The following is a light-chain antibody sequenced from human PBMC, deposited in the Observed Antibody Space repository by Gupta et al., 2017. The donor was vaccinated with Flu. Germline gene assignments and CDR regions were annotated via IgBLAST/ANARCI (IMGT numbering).Light chain of an antibody. CDR3: QQHSSCSPP. J-gene: IGKJ4*01. CDR2: DAS. Sequence: EIELTQSPATLSLSRGERATLPCRASQSVSSYLAWYQQKPGQAPRLLIYDASNRATGIPARFSGSGSGTDFTLTISSLEPEDFAVYYCQQHSSCSPPFGGGTKVEI. CDR1: QSVSSY. V-gene: IGKV3-11*01.